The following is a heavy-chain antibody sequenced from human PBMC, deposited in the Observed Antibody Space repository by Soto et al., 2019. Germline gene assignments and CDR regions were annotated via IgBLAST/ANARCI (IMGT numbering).Heavy chain of an antibody. CDR1: RFALSTSGMC. J-gene: IGHJ4*02. Sequence: PSPTLVNPTQTLTLPCTFPRFALSTSGMCVSWIRHPPGKARGWLALIDWDDDKYYRTSLKTRLTISKDTSKNQVVLTRTNMDPVDTATYYWARTPSYGQLVPFDYWGQGTLVTVS. V-gene: IGHV2-70*01. CDR3: ARTPSYGQLVPFDY. D-gene: IGHD6-13*01. CDR2: IDWDDDK.